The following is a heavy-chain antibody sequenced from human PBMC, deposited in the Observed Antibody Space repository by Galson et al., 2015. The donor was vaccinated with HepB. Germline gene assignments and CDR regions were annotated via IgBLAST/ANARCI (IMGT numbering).Heavy chain of an antibody. D-gene: IGHD5-12*01. CDR2: IYPGDSDS. CDR3: ARQGVDIVTTSEVDIFDI. J-gene: IGHJ3*02. CDR1: GYIFTNYW. V-gene: IGHV5-51*01. Sequence: QSGAEVKKPGDSLKISCKGSGYIFTNYWIGWVRQMPGKGLEWMGIIYPGDSDSRYSPSFQGQVTISADKSITTAYLRWSSLKASDTAMYYCARQGVDIVTTSEVDIFDIWGQGTMVTVSS.